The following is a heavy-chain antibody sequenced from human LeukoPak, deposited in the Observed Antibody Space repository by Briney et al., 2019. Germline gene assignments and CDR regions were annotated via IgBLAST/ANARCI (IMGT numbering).Heavy chain of an antibody. CDR3: ARGRDLDCSSTSCSMFDY. V-gene: IGHV1-18*01. CDR2: ISTYNENT. Sequence: ASVKVSCKASYYTFTSYGISWVRQAPGQGLEWMGWISTYNENTKYAQKFQGRVTMTTDTSTNTVYMELRNLRSDDTAVYYCARGRDLDCSSTSCSMFDYWGQGTLVTVSS. D-gene: IGHD2-2*01. J-gene: IGHJ4*02. CDR1: YYTFTSYG.